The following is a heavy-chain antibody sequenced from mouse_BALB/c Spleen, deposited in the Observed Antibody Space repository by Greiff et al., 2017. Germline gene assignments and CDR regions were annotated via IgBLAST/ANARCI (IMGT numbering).Heavy chain of an antibody. CDR3: TRCSTSTMTPMDY. D-gene: IGHD2-4*01. Sequence: VQLQQPGAELVRPGASVKLSCKASGYTFTSYWINWVKQRPGQGLEWIGNIYPSDSYTNYNQKFKDKATLTVDKSSSTAYMQLSSPTSEDSAVYYCTRCSTSTMTPMDYWGQGTSVTVSS. J-gene: IGHJ4*01. CDR1: GYTFTSYW. CDR2: IYPSDSYT. V-gene: IGHV1-69*02.